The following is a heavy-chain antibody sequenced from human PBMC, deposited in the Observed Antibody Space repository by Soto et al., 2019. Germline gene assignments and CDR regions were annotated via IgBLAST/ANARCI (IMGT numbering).Heavy chain of an antibody. V-gene: IGHV4-34*01. CDR2: INHRGST. CDR3: ARDGVGLDF. Sequence: SETLSLTCAVYGGSFSGYSWSWIRQPPGKGLEWIGEINHRGSTNYNPSLKSRVTISVDTSKNQFSLKLSSVTAADTAAYYCARDGVGLDFWGQGTLVTVSS. J-gene: IGHJ4*02. CDR1: GGSFSGYS.